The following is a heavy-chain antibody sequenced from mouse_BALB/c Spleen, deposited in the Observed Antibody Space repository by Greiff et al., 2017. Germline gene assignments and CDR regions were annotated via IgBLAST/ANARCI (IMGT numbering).Heavy chain of an antibody. CDR2: ISYSGST. CDR3: ARGRNGYEGFAY. Sequence: EVQLQESGPGLVKPSQSLSLTCTVTGYSITSDYAWNWIRQFPGNKLEWMGYISYSGSTSYNPSLKSRISITRDTSKNQFFLQLNSVTTEDTATYYCARGRNGYEGFAYWGQGTLVTVSA. CDR1: GYSITSDYA. D-gene: IGHD2-2*01. V-gene: IGHV3-2*02. J-gene: IGHJ3*01.